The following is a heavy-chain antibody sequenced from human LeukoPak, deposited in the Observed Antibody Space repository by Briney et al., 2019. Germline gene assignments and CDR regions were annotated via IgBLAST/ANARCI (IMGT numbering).Heavy chain of an antibody. CDR3: ARGPYTGYYGMDV. CDR2: ISAYNGNT. CDR1: GGTFSSYA. Sequence: ASVKVSCKASGGTFSSYAISWVRQAPGQGLEWMGWISAYNGNTNYAQKLQGRVTMTTDTSTSTAYMELRSLRSDDTAVYYCARGPYTGYYGMDVWGQGTTVTVSS. J-gene: IGHJ6*02. V-gene: IGHV1-18*01. D-gene: IGHD2-2*02.